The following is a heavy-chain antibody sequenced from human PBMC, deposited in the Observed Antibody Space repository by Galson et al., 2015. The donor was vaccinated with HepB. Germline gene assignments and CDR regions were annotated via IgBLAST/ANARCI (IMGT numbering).Heavy chain of an antibody. CDR2: IYYSGST. D-gene: IGHD3-10*01. J-gene: IGHJ5*02. CDR3: ARDGRYYASGNHAGPWFDP. CDR1: GGSISSGGYS. V-gene: IGHV4-30-4*07. Sequence: TLSLTCAVSGGSISSGGYSWAWIRQPPGKGLEWIGYIYYSGSTYYNPSLKSRVTISVDTSKSQFSLKLSSVTAADTAVYYCARDGRYYASGNHAGPWFDPWGQGTLVTVSS.